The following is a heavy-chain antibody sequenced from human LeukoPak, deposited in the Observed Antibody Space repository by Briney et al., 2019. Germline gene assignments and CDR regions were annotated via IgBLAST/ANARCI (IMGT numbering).Heavy chain of an antibody. CDR3: VREDSGSHSDAFDL. V-gene: IGHV3-13*01. J-gene: IGHJ3*01. CDR1: GFSFSTYD. CDR2: VGTAGDT. D-gene: IGHD6-19*01. Sequence: GGSLRLSCAASGFSFSTYDMHCVRHRPGKGLEWVAIVGTAGDTYYPGSVKGRFTISRDNVRRSLYLEMSSLTAGDTAIYFCVREDSGSHSDAFDLWGQGAVVTVSS.